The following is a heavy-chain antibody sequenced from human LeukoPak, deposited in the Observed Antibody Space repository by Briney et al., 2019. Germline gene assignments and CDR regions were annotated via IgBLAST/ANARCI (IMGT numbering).Heavy chain of an antibody. V-gene: IGHV4-4*07. CDR2: IYSSGST. Sequence: SETLSLTCTVSGGSISSYYWSWIRQAAGKGLEWIGRIYSSGSTNYNPSLKSRVTMSVDTSKKQFSLRLTSVTATDTAVYYCASTPGSSSWSTYWYFDLWGRGTLVTVSS. CDR3: ASTPGSSSWSTYWYFDL. J-gene: IGHJ2*01. CDR1: GGSISSYY. D-gene: IGHD6-13*01.